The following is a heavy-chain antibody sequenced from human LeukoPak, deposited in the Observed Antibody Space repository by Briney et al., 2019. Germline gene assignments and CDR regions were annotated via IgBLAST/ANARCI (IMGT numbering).Heavy chain of an antibody. V-gene: IGHV1-69*13. CDR2: IIPIFGTA. Sequence: ASVKVSFKASGYTFTSYAISWVRQAPGQGLEWMGGIIPIFGTANYAQKFQGRVTITADESASTAYMELSSLRSEDTAVYYCARTPAVVVVAATHFDYWGQGTLVTVSS. D-gene: IGHD2-15*01. J-gene: IGHJ4*02. CDR3: ARTPAVVVVAATHFDY. CDR1: GYTFTSYA.